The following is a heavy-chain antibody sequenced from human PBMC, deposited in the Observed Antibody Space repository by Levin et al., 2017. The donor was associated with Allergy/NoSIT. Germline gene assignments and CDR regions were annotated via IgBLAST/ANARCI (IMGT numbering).Heavy chain of an antibody. CDR1: GLTFSRYA. V-gene: IGHV3-30*18. CDR2: ISYDGNNK. J-gene: IGHJ5*02. Sequence: QAGGSLRLSCAASGLTFSRYAMHWVRQAPGKGLEWVAVISYDGNNKYYADSVKGRFTISRDNSKNTLYLQMNSLRAEDTAVYYCAKSVVVITTLSWLDPWGQGTLVTVSS. D-gene: IGHD3-22*01. CDR3: AKSVVVITTLSWLDP.